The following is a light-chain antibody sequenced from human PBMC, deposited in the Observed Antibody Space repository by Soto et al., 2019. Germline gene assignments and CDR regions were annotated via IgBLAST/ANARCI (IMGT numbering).Light chain of an antibody. Sequence: QSSLTHPASVSVSPGQSITISCTGTSSDVGSYNLVSWYRQHPGKAPKLMIYEGSKRPSGVSNRFSGSKSGNTAPLTISGLKAEDEAGYYCCSYAGSSTLVFGTGTKVTV. CDR1: SSDVGSYNL. J-gene: IGLJ1*01. CDR3: CSYAGSSTLV. V-gene: IGLV2-23*01. CDR2: EGS.